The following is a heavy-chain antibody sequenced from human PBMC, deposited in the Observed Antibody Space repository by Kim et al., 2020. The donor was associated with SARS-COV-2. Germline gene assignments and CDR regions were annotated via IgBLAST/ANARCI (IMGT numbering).Heavy chain of an antibody. CDR2: ISSSSSYI. J-gene: IGHJ4*02. CDR1: GFTFSSYS. Sequence: GGSLRLSCAASGFTFSSYSMNWVRQAPGKVLEWVSSISSSSSYIYYADSVKGRFTISRDNAKNSLYLQMNSLRAEDTAVYYCAREFGPTTVTPYYFDYWGQGTLVTVSS. CDR3: AREFGPTTVTPYYFDY. V-gene: IGHV3-21*01. D-gene: IGHD4-17*01.